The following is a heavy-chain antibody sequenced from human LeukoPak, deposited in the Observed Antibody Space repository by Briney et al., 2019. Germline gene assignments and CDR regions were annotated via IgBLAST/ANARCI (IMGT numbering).Heavy chain of an antibody. CDR1: GFTFSGHW. V-gene: IGHV3-74*03. D-gene: IGHD4-17*01. J-gene: IGHJ4*02. CDR2: INERGTDS. CDR3: AKTQDYGDYEAGWRLDY. Sequence: GGSLRLSCTASGFTFSGHWIHWVRQPPGMGLVWVSRINERGTDSMYAESVKGRFTISRDNAKNTVYLQMNSLRAEDTAVYYCAKTQDYGDYEAGWRLDYWGQGTLVTVSS.